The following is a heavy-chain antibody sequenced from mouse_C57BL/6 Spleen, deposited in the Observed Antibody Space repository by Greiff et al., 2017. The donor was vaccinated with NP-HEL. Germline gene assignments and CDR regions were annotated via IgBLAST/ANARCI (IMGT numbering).Heavy chain of an antibody. Sequence: QVQLQQPGAELVRPGTSVKLSCKASGYTFTSYWMHWVKQRPGQGLEWIGVIDPSDSYTNYNQKFKGKATLTVDTSSSTAYMQLSSLTSEDSAVYYCASLYGNYGAYWGQGTLVTVSA. V-gene: IGHV1-59*01. CDR2: IDPSDSYT. J-gene: IGHJ3*01. CDR3: ASLYGNYGAY. D-gene: IGHD2-1*01. CDR1: GYTFTSYW.